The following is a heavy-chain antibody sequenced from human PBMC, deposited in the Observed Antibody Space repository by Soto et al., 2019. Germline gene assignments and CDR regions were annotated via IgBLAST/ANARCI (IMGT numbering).Heavy chain of an antibody. CDR3: APTYYYDSSGYYYVHP. J-gene: IGHJ5*02. V-gene: IGHV2-5*02. D-gene: IGHD3-22*01. Sequence: SGPTLVNPTQTLTLTCTFSGFSLSTSGVGVGWIRQPPGKALEWLALIYWDDDKRYSPSLKSRLSITKDTSKNQVVLTMTNMDPVDTATYYCAPTYYYDSSGYYYVHPWGQGTLVTVSS. CDR1: GFSLSTSGVG. CDR2: IYWDDDK.